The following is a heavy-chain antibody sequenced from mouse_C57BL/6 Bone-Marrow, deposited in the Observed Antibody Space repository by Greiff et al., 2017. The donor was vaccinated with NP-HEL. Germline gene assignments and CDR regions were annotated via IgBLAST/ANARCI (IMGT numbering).Heavy chain of an antibody. J-gene: IGHJ2*01. CDR3: ARNFYYYGSGGYFDY. D-gene: IGHD1-1*01. CDR1: GFSLTSYA. V-gene: IGHV2-9-1*01. Sequence: VQLVESGPGLVAPSQSLSITCTVSGFSLTSYAISWVRQPPGKGLEWLGVIWTGGGTNYTSALKSRLSISKDNSKSQVFLKMNSLQTDDTARYYCARNFYYYGSGGYFDYWGQGTTLTVSS. CDR2: IWTGGGT.